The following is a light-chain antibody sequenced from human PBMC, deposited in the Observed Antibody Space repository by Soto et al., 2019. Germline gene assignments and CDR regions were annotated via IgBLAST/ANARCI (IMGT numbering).Light chain of an antibody. CDR2: AAS. CDR1: QSISIY. J-gene: IGKJ1*01. CDR3: QQSYSTPWT. Sequence: DIQITQSPSSLSASVGDRVNIPCRASQSISIYLNWYQQKPGKAPKLLIYAASSLQSGVPSRFSGSGSGTDFTLTIRSLQPEDFATYYCQQSYSTPWTFGQGTKVEIK. V-gene: IGKV1-39*01.